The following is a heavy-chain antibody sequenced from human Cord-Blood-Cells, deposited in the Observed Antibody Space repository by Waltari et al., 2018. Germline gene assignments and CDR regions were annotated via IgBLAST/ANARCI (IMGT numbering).Heavy chain of an antibody. V-gene: IGHV1-69*01. CDR1: GGTFRSYA. Sequence: QVQLVQSGAEVKKPGSSVKVSCKASGGTFRSYAISGGRQGPGQGLEWMGGIIPIFGTANYAQKFQGRVTITADESTSTAYMELSSLRSEDTAVYYCARDRGLLWFRELTPYYYYGMDVWGQGTTVTVSS. D-gene: IGHD3-10*01. J-gene: IGHJ6*02. CDR2: IIPIFGTA. CDR3: ARDRGLLWFRELTPYYYYGMDV.